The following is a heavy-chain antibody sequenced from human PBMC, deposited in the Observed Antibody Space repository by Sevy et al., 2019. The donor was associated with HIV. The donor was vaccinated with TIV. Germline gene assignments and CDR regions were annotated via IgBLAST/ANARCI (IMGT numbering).Heavy chain of an antibody. CDR2: IYYSGST. Sequence: SETLSLTRTVSGGSISSYYWSWIRQPPGKGLEWIGYIYYSGSTNYNPSLKSRVTISVDTSKNQFSLKLSSVTAADTAVYYCARDGPTGVDYWGQGTLVTVSS. J-gene: IGHJ4*02. CDR1: GGSISSYY. D-gene: IGHD1-1*01. CDR3: ARDGPTGVDY. V-gene: IGHV4-59*01.